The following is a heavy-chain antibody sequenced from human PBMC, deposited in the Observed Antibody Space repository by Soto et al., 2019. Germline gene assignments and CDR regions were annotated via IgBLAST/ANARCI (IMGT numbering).Heavy chain of an antibody. D-gene: IGHD6-6*01. Sequence: ASLKVSCKTSGYTFTSYYMHCVRQAPGQGLEWMGIINPSGSSTSYAQKFQGRVTMTRDTSTSTVYMELSSLRSEDTAVYYCAREAYSSSPLRRYYGMDVWGQGTTVTVSS. CDR2: INPSGSST. V-gene: IGHV1-46*01. J-gene: IGHJ6*02. CDR1: GYTFTSYY. CDR3: AREAYSSSPLRRYYGMDV.